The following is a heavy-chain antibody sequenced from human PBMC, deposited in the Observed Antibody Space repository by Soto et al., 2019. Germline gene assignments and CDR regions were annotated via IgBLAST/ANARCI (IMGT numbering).Heavy chain of an antibody. D-gene: IGHD3-9*01. CDR3: AKTYYDLLTGYQNFDY. Sequence: EVQLLESGGGLVQPGGSLRLSCAASGFTFSSYAMSWVRQAPGKGLEWVSAISGSGGSTYYADSVKGRFTISRDNSKNTLYLQMNSLRAKDTAVYYCAKTYYDLLTGYQNFDYWGQGTLVTVSS. V-gene: IGHV3-23*01. J-gene: IGHJ4*02. CDR1: GFTFSSYA. CDR2: ISGSGGST.